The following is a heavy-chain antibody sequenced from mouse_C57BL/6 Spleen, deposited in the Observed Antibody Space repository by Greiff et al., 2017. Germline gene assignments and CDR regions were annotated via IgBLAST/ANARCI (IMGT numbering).Heavy chain of an antibody. J-gene: IGHJ1*03. CDR3: APYYYGSSRYFDV. V-gene: IGHV1-64*01. D-gene: IGHD1-1*01. CDR2: IHPNSGST. Sequence: VQLQQPGAELVKPGASVKLSCKASGYTFTSYWMHWVKQRPGQGLEWIGMIHPNSGSTNYNEKFKSKATLTVDKSSSTAYMQLSSLTSEDSAVYYCAPYYYGSSRYFDVWGTGTTVTVSS. CDR1: GYTFTSYW.